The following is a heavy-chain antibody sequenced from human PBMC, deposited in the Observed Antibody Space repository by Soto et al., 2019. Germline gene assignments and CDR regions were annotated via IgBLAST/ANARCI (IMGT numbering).Heavy chain of an antibody. CDR1: GYTFTNYD. V-gene: IGHV1-3*01. Sequence: GASVKVSCKASGYTFTNYDMHWVRQAPGQRLEWMGWINAGIGNTKYSQKFQGRVTITRDTSASTAYMELSSLRSEDTAVYYCVRDSPIGSTFSGYDGIDYRGQGTLVTVSS. CDR3: VRDSPIGSTFSGYDGIDY. J-gene: IGHJ4*02. D-gene: IGHD5-12*01. CDR2: INAGIGNT.